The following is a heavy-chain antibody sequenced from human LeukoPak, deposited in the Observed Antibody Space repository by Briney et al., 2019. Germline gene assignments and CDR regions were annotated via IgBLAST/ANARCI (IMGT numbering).Heavy chain of an antibody. V-gene: IGHV5-51*01. CDR3: ASAYSKRSTIFDY. J-gene: IGHJ4*02. Sequence: HGESLKISCKGSGYSFTSYWIGWVRQMPGKGLEWMGIIYPGDSDTRYSPSFQGQVTISADKSISTAYLQWSSLKASDTAMYYCASAYSKRSTIFDYWGQGTLVTVSS. CDR1: GYSFTSYW. CDR2: IYPGDSDT. D-gene: IGHD4-11*01.